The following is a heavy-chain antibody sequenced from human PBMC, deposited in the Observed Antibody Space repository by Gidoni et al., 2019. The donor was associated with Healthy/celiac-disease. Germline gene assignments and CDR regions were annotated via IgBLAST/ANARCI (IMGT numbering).Heavy chain of an antibody. CDR2: INPNSGGT. V-gene: IGHV1-2*02. CDR3: ASGGRVVVAAKNNWFDP. D-gene: IGHD2-15*01. J-gene: IGHJ5*02. CDR1: GYTFTGHY. Sequence: QVQLVQSGAEVKKPGASVKVSCKAAGYTFTGHYMHWVRQAPGQGLEWMGWINPNSGGTNYAQKFQGRVTMTRDTSISTAYMELSRLRSDDTAVYYCASGGRVVVAAKNNWFDPWGQGTLVTVSS.